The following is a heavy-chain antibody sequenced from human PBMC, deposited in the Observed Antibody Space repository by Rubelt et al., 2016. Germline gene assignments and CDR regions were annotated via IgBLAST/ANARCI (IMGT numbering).Heavy chain of an antibody. J-gene: IGHJ4*02. Sequence: SSYAMHWVRQAPGKGLEWVAVISYDGSNKYYADSVKGRFTISRDNSKNTLYLQMNSLRAEDTAVYYCARDKGIVVVVAHGLDYWGQGTLVTVSS. V-gene: IGHV3-30*04. CDR3: ARDKGIVVVVAHGLDY. D-gene: IGHD2-15*01. CDR2: ISYDGSNK. CDR1: SSYA.